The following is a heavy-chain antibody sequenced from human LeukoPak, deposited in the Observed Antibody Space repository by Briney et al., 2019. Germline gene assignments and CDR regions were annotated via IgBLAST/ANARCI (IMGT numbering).Heavy chain of an antibody. D-gene: IGHD5-18*01. CDR1: GITFKNYW. Sequence: PGGSLRLSCAASGITFKNYWMSWVRQAPGKGLEWVANIKQDGSKEYYVDSVKGRFTISRDNAKSSMYLQMNSLRAEDTAVYYCARSDTAMGGYFDYWGQGTLVTVSS. V-gene: IGHV3-7*01. CDR2: IKQDGSKE. J-gene: IGHJ4*02. CDR3: ARSDTAMGGYFDY.